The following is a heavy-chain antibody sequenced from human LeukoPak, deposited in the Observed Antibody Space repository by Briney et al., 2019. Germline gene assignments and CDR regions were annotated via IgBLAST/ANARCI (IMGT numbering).Heavy chain of an antibody. Sequence: SETLSLTCAVYGESFSAYYWSWIRQPPGKGLEWIGEINHSGSTNYNPSLKSRVTISVDTSKNQFSLKLSSVTAADTAVYYCARGVYDILTGYGAFDIWGQGTMVTVSS. D-gene: IGHD3-9*01. V-gene: IGHV4-34*01. CDR3: ARGVYDILTGYGAFDI. CDR1: GESFSAYY. CDR2: INHSGST. J-gene: IGHJ3*02.